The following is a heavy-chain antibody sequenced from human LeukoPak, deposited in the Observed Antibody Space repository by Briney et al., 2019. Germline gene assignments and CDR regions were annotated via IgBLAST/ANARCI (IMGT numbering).Heavy chain of an antibody. D-gene: IGHD3-10*01. CDR1: GFTFSSYA. Sequence: GGSLRLSCAASGFTFSSYAMSWVRQAPGKGLEWVSAISGSGGSTYYADSVKGRFTISRDNSKNTLYLQMNSLRAEDTAVYYCARGDGDTMGIKAFDPWGQGTLVTVSS. CDR3: ARGDGDTMGIKAFDP. V-gene: IGHV3-23*01. CDR2: ISGSGGST. J-gene: IGHJ5*02.